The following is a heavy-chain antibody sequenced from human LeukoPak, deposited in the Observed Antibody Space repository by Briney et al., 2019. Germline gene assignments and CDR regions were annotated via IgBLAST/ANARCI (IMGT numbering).Heavy chain of an antibody. CDR3: SRVDRNHFYMDV. V-gene: IGHV1-69*01. D-gene: IGHD3-10*01. CDR2: IMPLFNTP. J-gene: IGHJ6*03. CDR1: GDPFSRYI. Sequence: SVKVSCTASGDPFSRYIIAWVRQAPGQGLEWMGGIMPLFNTPNYEQKFQGRLTTTADASTQTSYVELRSLTSEDTSVYDCSRVDRNHFYMDVWGKGTTVTVSS.